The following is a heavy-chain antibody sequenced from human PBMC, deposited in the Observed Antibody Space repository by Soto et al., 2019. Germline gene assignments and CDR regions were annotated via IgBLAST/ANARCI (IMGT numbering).Heavy chain of an antibody. Sequence: GESLKISCKGSGYSFTSYWISWVRQMPGKGLEWMGRIEPSDSYTNYSPSFQGHVTISADKSISTAYLQWSSLKASDTAMYYCARQGDSSGYYYADEEYYFDYWGQGTLVTVSS. CDR3: ARQGDSSGYYYADEEYYFDY. D-gene: IGHD3-22*01. CDR2: IEPSDSYT. CDR1: GYSFTSYW. V-gene: IGHV5-10-1*01. J-gene: IGHJ4*02.